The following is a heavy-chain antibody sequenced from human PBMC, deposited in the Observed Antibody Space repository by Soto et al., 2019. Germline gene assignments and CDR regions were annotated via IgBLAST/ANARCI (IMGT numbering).Heavy chain of an antibody. CDR2: IYYSGST. CDR3: ARDSGYYDDFWSGYGTPPAGIDY. Sequence: PSETLSLTCTVSGGSVSSGSYYWSWIRQPPGKGLEWIGYIYYSGSTNYNPSLKSRVTISVDTSKNQFSLKLSSVTAADTAVYYCARDSGYYDDFWSGYGTPPAGIDYWGQGTLVTVSS. J-gene: IGHJ4*02. CDR1: GGSVSSGSYY. D-gene: IGHD3-3*01. V-gene: IGHV4-61*01.